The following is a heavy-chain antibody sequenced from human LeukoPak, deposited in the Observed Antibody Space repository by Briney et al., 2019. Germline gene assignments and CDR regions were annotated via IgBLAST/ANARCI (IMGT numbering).Heavy chain of an antibody. CDR2: IERDGSRQ. J-gene: IGHJ5*01. CDR1: GFTFENYW. V-gene: IGHV3-7*03. CDR3: ARGNSNGGSQYNWFDS. D-gene: IGHD3-22*01. Sequence: GGSLRLFFAVSGFTFENYWMDWVRQAPGKGLEGVADIERDGSRQYYSHAVRGRVTISRDNARNSVYLQMNSLGVEDTAVYYCARGNSNGGSQYNWFDSWGPGTLVTVSS.